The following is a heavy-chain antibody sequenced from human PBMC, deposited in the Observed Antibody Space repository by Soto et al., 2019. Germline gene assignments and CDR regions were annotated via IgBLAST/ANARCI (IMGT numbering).Heavy chain of an antibody. CDR3: ARARCSSGQCYYFDY. CDR2: ISRSGDRT. J-gene: IGHJ4*02. Sequence: EVRLVESGEGLVQPGGSLRLSCAASGFTFSSNNIHWIRQAPGKGLEFVSAISRSGDRTYYADSVKGRFTITRDNSKNTVWLQMGSLRAEDMAVYYCARARCSSGQCYYFDYWGRGALVSVSS. D-gene: IGHD2-15*01. CDR1: GFTFSSNN. V-gene: IGHV3-64*02.